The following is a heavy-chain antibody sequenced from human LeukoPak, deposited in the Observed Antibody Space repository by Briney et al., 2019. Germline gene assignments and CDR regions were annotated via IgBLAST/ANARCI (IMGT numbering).Heavy chain of an antibody. Sequence: GGSLRLSCAATGFTVSSNYMSWVRQAPGKGLEWVSVIYSGGSTYYADSVKGRFTISRDNSKNTLYLQMNSLRAEDTAVYYCARDRTSAAGSYYYYYYYMDVWGKGTTVTVSS. CDR2: IYSGGST. CDR1: GFTVSSNY. J-gene: IGHJ6*03. CDR3: ARDRTSAAGSYYYYYYYMDV. D-gene: IGHD6-13*01. V-gene: IGHV3-53*01.